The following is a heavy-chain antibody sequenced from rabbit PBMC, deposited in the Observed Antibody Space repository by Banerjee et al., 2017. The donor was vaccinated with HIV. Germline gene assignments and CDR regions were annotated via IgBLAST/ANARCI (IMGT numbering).Heavy chain of an antibody. V-gene: IGHV1S40*01. CDR2: ST. J-gene: IGHJ4*01. CDR3: ARGPYVSVSGYYGLNL. Sequence: STYYASWAKGRFPISKTSSTTVTLQMPSLTAADTATYFCARGPYVSVSGYYGLNLWGPGTLVTVS. D-gene: IGHD1-1*01.